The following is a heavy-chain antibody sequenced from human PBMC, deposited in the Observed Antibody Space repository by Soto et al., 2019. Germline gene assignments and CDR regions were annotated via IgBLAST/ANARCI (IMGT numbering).Heavy chain of an antibody. CDR1: GGTFSSYA. V-gene: IGHV1-69*13. CDR3: ARDLFITYYYDSSGSSGAFDI. CDR2: IIPIFGTA. D-gene: IGHD3-22*01. Sequence: SVKVSCKASGGTFSSYAISWVRQAPGQGLEWMGGIIPIFGTANYAQKFQGRVTVTADESTSTAYMELSSLRSEDTAVYYCARDLFITYYYDSSGSSGAFDIWGQGTMVTVSS. J-gene: IGHJ3*02.